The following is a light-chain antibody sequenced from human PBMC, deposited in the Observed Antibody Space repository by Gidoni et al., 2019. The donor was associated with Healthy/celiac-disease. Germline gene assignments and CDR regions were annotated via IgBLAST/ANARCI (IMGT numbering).Light chain of an antibody. J-gene: IGKJ2*01. CDR2: AAS. V-gene: IGKV1-39*01. CDR3: QQSYSTPPYT. CDR1: QSISSY. Sequence: DIQMTQSPSSLSASVGDRVTITCRASQSISSYLNWYQQKPGKDPKLLIYAASSLQSGVPSRFSGSRSGTDFTLTISSLQPEDFATYYCQQSYSTPPYTFGQGTKLEIK.